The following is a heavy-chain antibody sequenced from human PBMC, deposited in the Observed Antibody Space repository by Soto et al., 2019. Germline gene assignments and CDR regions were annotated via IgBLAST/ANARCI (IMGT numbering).Heavy chain of an antibody. Sequence: QVQLQESGPGLVKPSGTLSLTCAVSGGSISSSNWWRWFRQPPGKGLEWIGEIYHSGSTNYNPSLKSRVTISVDKSKNQFSLKLSSVTAADTAVYYCARDLLDYGGNSGDYWGQGTLVTVSS. CDR2: IYHSGST. D-gene: IGHD4-17*01. V-gene: IGHV4-4*02. CDR1: GGSISSSNW. J-gene: IGHJ4*02. CDR3: ARDLLDYGGNSGDY.